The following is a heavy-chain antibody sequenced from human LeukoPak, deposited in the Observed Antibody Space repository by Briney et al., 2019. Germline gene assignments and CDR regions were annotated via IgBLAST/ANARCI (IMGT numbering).Heavy chain of an antibody. D-gene: IGHD5-18*01. CDR2: IYYSGST. Sequence: SETLSLTCTVSGGSISSYYWSWIRQPPGRGLEWIGYIYYSGSTNYNPSLKSRVTISVDTSKDQFSLKLTSVTAADTAVYYCARTTEGGYTYGYFYYYYMDVWGKGTTVTISS. CDR3: ARTTEGGYTYGYFYYYYMDV. V-gene: IGHV4-59*01. CDR1: GGSISSYY. J-gene: IGHJ6*03.